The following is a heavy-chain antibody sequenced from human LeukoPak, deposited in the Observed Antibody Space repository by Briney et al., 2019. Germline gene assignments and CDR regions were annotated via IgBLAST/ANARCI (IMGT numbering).Heavy chain of an antibody. CDR1: GFNLADYA. CDR2: INWDNGGI. V-gene: IGHV3-9*01. D-gene: IGHD3-9*01. Sequence: GRSLRLSCAVSGFNLADYAMHWVRQAPGRGLEWVSGINWDNGGIVYAESVRGRFTVSRDNAKNSLYLQMNSLRPEDTALYYCARDDHNVLTDNFDYWGQGTLVTVSS. CDR3: ARDDHNVLTDNFDY. J-gene: IGHJ4*02.